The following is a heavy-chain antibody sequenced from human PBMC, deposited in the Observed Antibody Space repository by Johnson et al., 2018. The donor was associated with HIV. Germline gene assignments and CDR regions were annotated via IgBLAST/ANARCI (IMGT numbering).Heavy chain of an antibody. CDR2: ISYDGSNK. J-gene: IGHJ3*02. V-gene: IGHV3-30*19. CDR1: GFTFSSYG. CDR3: ARDQSWDDYVWGSPRADAFDI. D-gene: IGHD3-16*01. Sequence: QVQLVESGGGVVQPGGSLRLSCAASGFTFSSYGMHWVRQAPGKGLEWVAVISYDGSNKYYADSVKGRFTISSDNSKNTLYLQMNSLGAEDTAVYYWARDQSWDDYVWGSPRADAFDIWGQGTMVTVSS.